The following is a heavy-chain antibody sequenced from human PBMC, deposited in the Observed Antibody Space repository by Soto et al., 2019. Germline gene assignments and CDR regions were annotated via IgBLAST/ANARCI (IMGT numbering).Heavy chain of an antibody. D-gene: IGHD2-2*01. J-gene: IGHJ5*02. V-gene: IGHV4-59*01. CDR2: IYYSGST. Sequence: SETLSLTCTVSGGSISSYYWSWIRQPPGKGLEWIGYIYYSGSTNYNPSLKSRVTISVDTSKNQFSLKLSSVTAADTAVYYCARRYCSSTSCYEGRIDPWGQGTLVTVSS. CDR1: GGSISSYY. CDR3: ARRYCSSTSCYEGRIDP.